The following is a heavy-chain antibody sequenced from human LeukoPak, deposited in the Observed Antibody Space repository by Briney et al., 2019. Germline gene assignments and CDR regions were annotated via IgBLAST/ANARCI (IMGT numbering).Heavy chain of an antibody. CDR1: GGSFSGYY. V-gene: IGHV4-34*01. Sequence: PSETLSLTCAVYGGSFSGYYWSWIRQPPGKGLEWIGEINHSGSTSYNPSLKSRVTISVDTSKNQFSLKLSSVTAADTAVYYCARTLRGYSYGDAFDIWGQGTMVTVSS. CDR3: ARTLRGYSYGDAFDI. CDR2: INHSGST. D-gene: IGHD5-18*01. J-gene: IGHJ3*02.